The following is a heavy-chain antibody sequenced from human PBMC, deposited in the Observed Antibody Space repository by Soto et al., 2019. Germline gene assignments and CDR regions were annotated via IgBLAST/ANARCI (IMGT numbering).Heavy chain of an antibody. D-gene: IGHD3-22*01. J-gene: IGHJ5*01. CDR1: GGSFSGHS. V-gene: IGHV4-34*01. Sequence: PSLTCAVYGGSFSGHSWTWIRQSPGKGLEWIGDINHSGRVNYSPSLKSRVTISLDTSKNQFSLTLSAVTAADTAMYYCSTRAYDTNGYYRFDPWGQGTLVTVSS. CDR3: STRAYDTNGYYRFDP. CDR2: INHSGRV.